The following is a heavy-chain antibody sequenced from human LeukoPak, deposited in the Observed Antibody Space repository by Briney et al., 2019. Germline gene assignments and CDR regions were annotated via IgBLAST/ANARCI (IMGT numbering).Heavy chain of an antibody. J-gene: IGHJ3*02. CDR2: VYTSGST. CDR3: ARSDGYGLVGI. D-gene: IGHD3-10*01. Sequence: NPSQTLSLTCTVSGGSTSSDNYSWSWIRQPAGKGLEWIGRVYTSGSTNYNPSLKSRVTISVDTSKKQFSLKLSSVTAADTAVYYCARSDGYGLVGIWGQGTMVTVSS. V-gene: IGHV4-61*02. CDR1: GGSTSSDNYS.